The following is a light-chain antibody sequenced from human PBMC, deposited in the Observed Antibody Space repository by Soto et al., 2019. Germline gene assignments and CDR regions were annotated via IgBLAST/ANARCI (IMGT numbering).Light chain of an antibody. J-gene: IGKJ5*01. V-gene: IGKV3-20*01. CDR1: QSVGSSN. CDR3: QHYGGSPLIT. CDR2: GAS. Sequence: EILLTQSPGTLSLSPGERVTLSCKASQSVGSSNLGWYHQKPGQAPRLFIYGASSRATGITDRFSGSGSGTDFTLTISRLEPEDFAVYYCQHYGGSPLITFGLGTRLEIK.